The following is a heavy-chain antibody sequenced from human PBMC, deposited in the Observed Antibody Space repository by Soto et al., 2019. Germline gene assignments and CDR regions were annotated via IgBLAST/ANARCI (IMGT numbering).Heavy chain of an antibody. J-gene: IGHJ5*02. D-gene: IGHD6-19*01. V-gene: IGHV4-4*02. CDR3: ARGRGRYSSGWSWFDP. CDR1: GGTIRSPDW. CDR2: IFQSGST. Sequence: SETLSLTCGVSGGTIRSPDWWTWVRQPPGKGLEWIGEIFQSGSTNYTPSLESRVTISVGKSKNQFSLTLTSVTAADTAVYFCARGRGRYSSGWSWFDPWGQGILVTVSS.